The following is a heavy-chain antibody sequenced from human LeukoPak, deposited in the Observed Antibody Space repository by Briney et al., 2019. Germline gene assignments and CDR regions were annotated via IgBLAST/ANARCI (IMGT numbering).Heavy chain of an antibody. CDR2: MNPNSGNT. V-gene: IGHV1-8*01. D-gene: IGHD3-10*01. Sequence: ASVKVSCKASGYTFTSYDINWVRQATGQGLEWMGWMNPNSGNTGYAQKLQGRVTMTRNTSISTAYMELSSLRSEDTAVYYCARGSSTFGELFYYYYYMDVWGKGTTATISS. CDR1: GYTFTSYD. CDR3: ARGSSTFGELFYYYYYMDV. J-gene: IGHJ6*03.